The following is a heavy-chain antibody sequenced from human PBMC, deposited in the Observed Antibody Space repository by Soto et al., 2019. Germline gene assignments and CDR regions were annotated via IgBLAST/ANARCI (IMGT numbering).Heavy chain of an antibody. D-gene: IGHD2-15*01. V-gene: IGHV4-39*01. CDR2: MFYRGLT. CDR3: APLTVSLSGPYGIHV. J-gene: IGHJ6*02. CDR1: GGSVSSSDDY. Sequence: ASVTLSLTCSVSGGSVSSSDDYWARIRQPPGKGLEWIGSMFYRGLTYYNPSLKSRVTLSVDTSKNHFSVRLNSVTAADTAVYYCAPLTVSLSGPYGIHVWGQGTTVTVSS.